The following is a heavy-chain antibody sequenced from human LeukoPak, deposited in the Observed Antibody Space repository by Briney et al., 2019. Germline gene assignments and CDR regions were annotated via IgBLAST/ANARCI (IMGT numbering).Heavy chain of an antibody. V-gene: IGHV4-34*01. J-gene: IGHJ5*02. CDR1: GGSFSGYY. Sequence: SKTLSLTCAVYGGSFSGYYWSWIRQHPGKGLEWIGEINHSGSTNYNPSLKSRVTISVDTSKNQFSLKLSSVTAADTAVYYCARGPRRLDPWGQGTLVTVSS. CDR3: ARGPRRLDP. CDR2: INHSGST.